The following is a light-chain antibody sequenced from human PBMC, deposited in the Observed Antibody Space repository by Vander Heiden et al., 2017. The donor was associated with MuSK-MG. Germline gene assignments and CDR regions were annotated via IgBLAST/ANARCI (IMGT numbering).Light chain of an antibody. CDR1: QSVSSTS. CDR2: SAS. Sequence: EIVLTQSPGTLSLSPGERATLSCRASQSVSSTSLTWYQQRLGQAPRLLIYSASSRATGIPDRFSASGSGTDFTLTISRLEPEDFAVYYCQQGGSSPLTFGGGTKVEIK. J-gene: IGKJ4*01. V-gene: IGKV3-20*01. CDR3: QQGGSSPLT.